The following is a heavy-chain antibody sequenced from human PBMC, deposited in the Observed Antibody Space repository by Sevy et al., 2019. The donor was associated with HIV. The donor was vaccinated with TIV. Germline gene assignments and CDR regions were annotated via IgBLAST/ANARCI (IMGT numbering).Heavy chain of an antibody. V-gene: IGHV3-9*01. CDR3: VKDGGSGSGPSAEYFHH. D-gene: IGHD6-19*01. Sequence: GGSLRLSCVASGFTFDGYAMHWVRQAPGKGLEWVSGVSWNSAFIGYADSVKGRLTISRDNAKNSLYVQIHSLKPEDTALYYCVKDGGSGSGPSAEYFHHWGQGTLVTVSS. CDR1: GFTFDGYA. CDR2: VSWNSAFI. J-gene: IGHJ1*01.